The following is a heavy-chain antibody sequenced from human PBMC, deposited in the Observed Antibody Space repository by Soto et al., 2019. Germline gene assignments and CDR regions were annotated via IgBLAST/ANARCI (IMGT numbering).Heavy chain of an antibody. J-gene: IGHJ5*02. Sequence: ASVKVSCKASGYTFTSYYMHWVRQAPGQGLEWMGIINPSGGSTSYAQKFQGRVTMTRDTSTSTVYMELSSLRSEDTAVYYCARAVSADFWSGSNWFDPWGQGTMVTVYS. CDR3: ARAVSADFWSGSNWFDP. CDR2: INPSGGST. D-gene: IGHD3-3*01. CDR1: GYTFTSYY. V-gene: IGHV1-46*01.